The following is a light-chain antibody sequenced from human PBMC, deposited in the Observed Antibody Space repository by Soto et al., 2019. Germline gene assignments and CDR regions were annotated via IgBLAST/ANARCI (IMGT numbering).Light chain of an antibody. CDR1: SSDVGGYNY. J-gene: IGLJ1*01. Sequence: QSVLTQPPSASGSPGQSVTISSTGTSSDVGGYNYVSWYQHHPGKAPKLLIYEVSKRPSGVPDRFSGSKSGNTASLTVSGLQAEDEADYYCSSYAGSNNRGVFGSGTKLTVL. V-gene: IGLV2-8*01. CDR3: SSYAGSNNRGV. CDR2: EVS.